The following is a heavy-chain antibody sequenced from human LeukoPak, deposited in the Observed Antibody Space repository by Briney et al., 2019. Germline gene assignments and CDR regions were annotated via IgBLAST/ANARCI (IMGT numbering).Heavy chain of an antibody. Sequence: ASETLSLTCTVSGGSISSSTYYWGWIRRPPGKGLEWIGSIYYRGNSYYNPSLKSRVTISVDTSKNHFSLKLRSVTAADTAVYYCAKDHYDSSGYPFDYWGQGTLVTVSS. CDR2: IYYRGNS. J-gene: IGHJ4*02. CDR3: AKDHYDSSGYPFDY. D-gene: IGHD3-22*01. CDR1: GGSISSSTYY. V-gene: IGHV4-39*07.